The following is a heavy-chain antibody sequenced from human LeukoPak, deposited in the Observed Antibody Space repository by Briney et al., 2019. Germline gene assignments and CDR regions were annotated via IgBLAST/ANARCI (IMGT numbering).Heavy chain of an antibody. J-gene: IGHJ6*02. D-gene: IGHD3-10*01. Sequence: PGESLKISCKASGYMFITYWIGWVRQMAGKGLECMGIIYPADSRTTYSPSFQGQVTMSAGKSINTAYLQWSSLQASDTAMYYCARLTIVRGLISGIDVWGQGTTVTVSS. CDR2: IYPADSRT. CDR1: GYMFITYW. CDR3: ARLTIVRGLISGIDV. V-gene: IGHV5-51*01.